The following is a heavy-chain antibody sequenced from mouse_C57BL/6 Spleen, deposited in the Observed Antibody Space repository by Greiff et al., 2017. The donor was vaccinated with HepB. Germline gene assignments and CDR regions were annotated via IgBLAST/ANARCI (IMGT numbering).Heavy chain of an antibody. Sequence: EVQLQQSGPELVKPGASVKIPCKASGYTFTDYNMDWVKQSHGKSLEWIRDINPNNGGTIYNQKFKGKATLTVDKSSSTAYMELRSRTSEDTAVYYCARYYYGSSFAWFAYWGQGTLVTVSA. CDR1: GYTFTDYN. D-gene: IGHD1-1*01. J-gene: IGHJ3*01. CDR3: ARYYYGSSFAWFAY. V-gene: IGHV1-18*01. CDR2: INPNNGGT.